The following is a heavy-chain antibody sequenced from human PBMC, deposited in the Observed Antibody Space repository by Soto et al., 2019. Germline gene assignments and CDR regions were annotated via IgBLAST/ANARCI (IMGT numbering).Heavy chain of an antibody. CDR1: GFPFSNAW. CDR3: TTDSRTTLPEIRFDY. D-gene: IGHD1-26*01. Sequence: PGGSLRLSFAASGFPFSNAWINWVRQVPGKGLEWVGRVKSKTDGGSADYAAPVKGRFAVSRDDSKNIVYLQMNNLKIEDTGVYYCTTDSRTTLPEIRFDYWGHGTQVTVSS. CDR2: VKSKTDGGSA. J-gene: IGHJ4*01. V-gene: IGHV3-15*07.